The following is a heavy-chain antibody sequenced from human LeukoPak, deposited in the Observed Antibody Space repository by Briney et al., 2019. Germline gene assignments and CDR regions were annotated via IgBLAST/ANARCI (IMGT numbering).Heavy chain of an antibody. V-gene: IGHV1-2*02. Sequence: GESLKISCQASGYTFTGYYMHWVRQAPGQGLEWMGWINPNSGGTNYAQKFQGRVAMTRDTSISTAYMELSRLRSDDTAVYYCARNYHYSSSWSSLNWFDPWGQGTLVTVSS. CDR1: GYTFTGYY. CDR2: INPNSGGT. CDR3: ARNYHYSSSWSSLNWFDP. J-gene: IGHJ5*02. D-gene: IGHD6-13*01.